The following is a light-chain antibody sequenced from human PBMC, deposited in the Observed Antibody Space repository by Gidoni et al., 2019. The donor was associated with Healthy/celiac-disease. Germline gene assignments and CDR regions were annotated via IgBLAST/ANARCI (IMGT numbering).Light chain of an antibody. Sequence: DIQMTQSPSSLAASVGDRVTITCRASQSISSYLNWYQQTPGKAPKLLIYAESSLQSGVPSRLSGSGSGTDFTLTISSLQPEDFATYYCQHSYSTPWTFGQGTKVEIK. CDR1: QSISSY. CDR3: QHSYSTPWT. J-gene: IGKJ1*01. V-gene: IGKV1-39*01. CDR2: AES.